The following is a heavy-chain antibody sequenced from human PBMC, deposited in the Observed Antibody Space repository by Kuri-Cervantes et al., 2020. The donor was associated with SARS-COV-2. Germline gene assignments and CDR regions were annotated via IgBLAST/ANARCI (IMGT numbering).Heavy chain of an antibody. V-gene: IGHV3-30*04. J-gene: IGHJ4*02. CDR1: GFTFSSYA. CDR3: ARGGGIAAAPSGY. CDR2: ISYDGSNK. D-gene: IGHD6-13*01. Sequence: GGSLRLSCAASGFTFSSYAMHWVRQAPGKGQEWVAVISYDGSNKYYADSVKGRFTISRDNSKNTLYLQMNSLRAEDTAVYYCARGGGIAAAPSGYWGQGTLVTVSS.